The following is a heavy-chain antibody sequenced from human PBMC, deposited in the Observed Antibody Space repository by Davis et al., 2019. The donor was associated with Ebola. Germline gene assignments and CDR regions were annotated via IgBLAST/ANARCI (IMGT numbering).Heavy chain of an antibody. CDR3: ARRLSMAGTLPDH. CDR1: GYTFTGYY. CDR2: INPNSGGT. V-gene: IGHV1-2*02. D-gene: IGHD6-19*01. Sequence: AASVKVSCKASGYTFTGYYMHWVRQAPGQGLEWMGWINPNSGGTNYAQKFQGRVTMTRDTSISTAYMELSSLISNDTAVYYCARRLSMAGTLPDHWGQGTLVTVSS. J-gene: IGHJ5*02.